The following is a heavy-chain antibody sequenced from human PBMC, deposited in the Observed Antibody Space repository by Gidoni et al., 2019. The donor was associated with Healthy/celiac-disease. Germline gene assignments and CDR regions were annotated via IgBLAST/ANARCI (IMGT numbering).Heavy chain of an antibody. CDR2: IYSSGTT. D-gene: IGHD1-26*01. V-gene: IGHV4-39*01. CDR3: ARLARESVFALVGYYFDY. Sequence: QLHLQESGPGLANPPATLSLSCPVSRGSLSSSSYYWGWIRQPPGKGLGWIGSIYSSGTTYYNPSLKSRVTISVDTSKNQFSLKLSSVTAAETAVYYCARLARESVFALVGYYFDYWGQGTLVTVSS. J-gene: IGHJ4*02. CDR1: RGSLSSSSYY.